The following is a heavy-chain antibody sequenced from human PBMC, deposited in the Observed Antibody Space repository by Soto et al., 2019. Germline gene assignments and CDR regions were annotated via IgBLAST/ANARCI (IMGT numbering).Heavy chain of an antibody. CDR2: ISYDGSNK. Sequence: QVQLVESGGGVVQPGRSLRLSCAASGFTFSSYAMHWVRQAPGKGLAWVAVISYDGSNKYYADSVKGRFTISRDNSKNTLYLKMNSLRAEDTAVYYCARDRGGKWDLHHYYYHGMDVWGQGTTVTVSS. J-gene: IGHJ6*02. CDR1: GFTFSSYA. V-gene: IGHV3-30-3*01. D-gene: IGHD1-26*01. CDR3: ARDRGGKWDLHHYYYHGMDV.